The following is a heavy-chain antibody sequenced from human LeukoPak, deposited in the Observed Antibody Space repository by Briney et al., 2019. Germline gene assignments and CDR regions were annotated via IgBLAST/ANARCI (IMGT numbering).Heavy chain of an antibody. CDR3: ARRDSSGWYYLDY. Sequence: SETLSLTCIVSGASISSRSYYWGWIRQPPGKGLEWIGSIYYYGSTYYNPSLKSRVTISVDTSENQFSLNLTSVTAADTAVYYCARRDSSGWYYLDYWGQGTLVTVSS. CDR2: IYYYGST. CDR1: GASISSRSYY. V-gene: IGHV4-39*01. D-gene: IGHD6-19*01. J-gene: IGHJ4*02.